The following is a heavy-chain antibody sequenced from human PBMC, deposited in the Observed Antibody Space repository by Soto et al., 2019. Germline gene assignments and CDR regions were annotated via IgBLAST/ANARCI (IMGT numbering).Heavy chain of an antibody. D-gene: IGHD2-15*01. V-gene: IGHV4-30-2*01. CDR1: GGSXXXXXXX. Sequence: GXVKPXXTLSLTCXVSGGSXXXXXXXXXWIRQPPGKGLEWMGYIYHSGSTSYHPSLKXRVXXXXXXXXXXXXXXXXSVTAADTAVYYCARGGGVAAFDYWGQGTLVTVSS. CDR3: ARGGGVAAFDY. CDR2: IYHSGST. J-gene: IGHJ4*02.